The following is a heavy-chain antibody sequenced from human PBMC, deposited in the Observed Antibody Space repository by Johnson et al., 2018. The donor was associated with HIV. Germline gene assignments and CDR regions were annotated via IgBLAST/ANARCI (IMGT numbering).Heavy chain of an antibody. CDR1: GFTFSNYP. Sequence: QVQLVESGGGVVRPGGSLRLSCAASGFTFSNYPMHWVRQAPGKGLEWVAVVSYDGSKKFYADSVKGRFTISRDNSKNTLFLQMNRLRAEDTAVYYCALSGGAAAYDAFDIWGQGTMVTVSP. V-gene: IGHV3-30*04. CDR2: VSYDGSKK. CDR3: ALSGGAAAYDAFDI. J-gene: IGHJ3*02. D-gene: IGHD6-13*01.